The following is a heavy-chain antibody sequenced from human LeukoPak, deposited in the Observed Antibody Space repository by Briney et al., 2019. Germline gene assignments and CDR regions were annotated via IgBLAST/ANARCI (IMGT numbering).Heavy chain of an antibody. Sequence: ASXYNFSTSGIGWVRQAPGQGIEWVGWISGYNGNTKSAPKLQGRVTMTTDTSTETAYLEMGREREAETAIYYCARDLGPYTGSYYSYYHYMDVWGEGTSVTVSS. D-gene: IGHD1-26*01. CDR2: ISGYNGNT. J-gene: IGHJ6*03. V-gene: IGHV1-18*01. CDR3: ARDLGPYTGSYYSYYHYMDV. CDR1: XYNFSTSG.